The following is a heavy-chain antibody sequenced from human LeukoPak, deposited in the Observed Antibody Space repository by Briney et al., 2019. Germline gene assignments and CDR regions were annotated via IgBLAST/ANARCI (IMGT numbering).Heavy chain of an antibody. D-gene: IGHD3-22*01. Sequence: SETLSLTCAVSGGSISSGDYYWCWIRQPPGKGLEWIGYIYYSGSTYYNPSLKSRLTMSVDTSNNLSSLKLSSVTAADTAVYYCARTDSSGYYGAYWGQGTLVTVSS. CDR1: GGSISSGDYY. J-gene: IGHJ4*02. CDR3: ARTDSSGYYGAY. CDR2: IYYSGST. V-gene: IGHV4-30-4*01.